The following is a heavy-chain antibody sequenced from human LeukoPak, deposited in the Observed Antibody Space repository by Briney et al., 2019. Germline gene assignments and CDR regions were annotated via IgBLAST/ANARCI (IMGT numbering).Heavy chain of an antibody. CDR1: GYTFTSYG. J-gene: IGHJ4*02. D-gene: IGHD1-26*01. Sequence: ASVKVSCKASGYTFTSYGISWVRQAPGQGLEFMGWISAYNGNTNYAQKLQGRVTMTTGTSTSTAYMELRSLRSDDTAVYYCARDTAGSGSYYLDYWGQGTLVTVSS. V-gene: IGHV1-18*01. CDR2: ISAYNGNT. CDR3: ARDTAGSGSYYLDY.